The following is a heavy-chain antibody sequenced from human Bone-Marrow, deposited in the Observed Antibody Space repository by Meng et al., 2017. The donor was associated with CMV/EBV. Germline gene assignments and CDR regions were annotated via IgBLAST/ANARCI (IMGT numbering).Heavy chain of an antibody. V-gene: IGHV1-69*09. CDR1: GYTSTGYF. D-gene: IGHD3-22*01. Sequence: VQLVQAGDEGTGPGASTQASIKASGYTSTGYFMHWVRQAPGQGLEWMGRIIPILGIANYAKKFQGRVRITAEKSTSTAYMELSSLRSEDTAVYYCAREDSSGYSYYFDYWGQGTLVTVSS. CDR2: IIPILGIA. J-gene: IGHJ4*02. CDR3: AREDSSGYSYYFDY.